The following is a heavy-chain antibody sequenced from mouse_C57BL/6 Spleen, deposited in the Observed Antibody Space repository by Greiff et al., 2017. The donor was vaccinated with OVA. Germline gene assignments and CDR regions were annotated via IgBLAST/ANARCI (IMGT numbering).Heavy chain of an antibody. J-gene: IGHJ2*01. V-gene: IGHV1-82*01. CDR2: IYPGDGDT. CDR3: ARGDSQGYCDY. Sequence: QVQLQQSGPELVKPGASVKISCKASGYAFSSSWMNWVKQRPGKGLEWIGRIYPGDGDTNYNGKFKGKATLTEDKSSSTAYMQLSSLTSEDAAVYFCARGDSQGYCDYWGQGTTLTVSS. CDR1: GYAFSSSW. D-gene: IGHD6-1*01.